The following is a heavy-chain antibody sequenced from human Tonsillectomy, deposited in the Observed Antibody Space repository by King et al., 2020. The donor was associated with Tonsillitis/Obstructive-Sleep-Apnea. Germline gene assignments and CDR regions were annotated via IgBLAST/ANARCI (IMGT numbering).Heavy chain of an antibody. D-gene: IGHD3-10*01. V-gene: IGHV3-21*01. J-gene: IGHJ4*02. CDR3: ARFPGVSREKYYFDY. CDR1: GFTFSSYS. Sequence: VQLVESGGGLVKPGGSLRLSCAASGFTFSSYSMNWVRQAPGKGLEWVSSISSSSSYIYYADSVKGRFTISRDNAKNSLYLQMNSLRAEDTAVYYCARFPGVSREKYYFDYWGQGTLVTVSS. CDR2: ISSSSSYI.